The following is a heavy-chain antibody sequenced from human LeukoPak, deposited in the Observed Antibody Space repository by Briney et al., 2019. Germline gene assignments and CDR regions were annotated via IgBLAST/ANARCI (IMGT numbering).Heavy chain of an antibody. CDR3: ARRRARDDAFDI. CDR2: IYYSGST. Sequence: PSETLSLTCTVSGGSISSDSWSWIRQPPGNGLEWIGYIYYSGSTNYNPSLKSRVTILVDTSKNQFSLKLISVTAADTAVYYCARRRARDDAFDIWGQGTEVTVSS. D-gene: IGHD6-25*01. V-gene: IGHV4-59*01. J-gene: IGHJ3*02. CDR1: GGSISSDS.